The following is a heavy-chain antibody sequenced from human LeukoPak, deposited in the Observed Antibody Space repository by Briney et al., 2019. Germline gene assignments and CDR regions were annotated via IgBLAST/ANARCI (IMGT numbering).Heavy chain of an antibody. V-gene: IGHV3-30*04. CDR1: GFTFSGSA. CDR3: AKDRHYSSNLFDY. Sequence: GGSLRLSCAASGFTFSGSAMHWVRQAPGKGLEWVAVIPYDGRNTYYADSVKGRFTISRDNSKNTLYLQMNSLRAEDTAVYFCAKDRHYSSNLFDYWGQGTLVTVSS. J-gene: IGHJ4*02. CDR2: IPYDGRNT. D-gene: IGHD6-19*01.